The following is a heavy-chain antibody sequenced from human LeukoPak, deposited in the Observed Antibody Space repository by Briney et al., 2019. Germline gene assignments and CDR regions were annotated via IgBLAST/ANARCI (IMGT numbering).Heavy chain of an antibody. V-gene: IGHV1-46*01. CDR3: ARDQEGFDY. Sequence: ASVKVSCKASGYTFTNNYLHWVRQAPGQGLEWMGMIYPRDGSTSYAQNFQGRVTVTRDTSTTTVHMELRGLRSEDTAVYYCARDQEGFDYWGQGTVVAVSS. CDR1: GYTFTNNY. CDR2: IYPRDGST. J-gene: IGHJ4*02.